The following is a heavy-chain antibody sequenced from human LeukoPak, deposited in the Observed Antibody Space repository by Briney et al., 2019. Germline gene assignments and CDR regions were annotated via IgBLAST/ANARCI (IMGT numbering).Heavy chain of an antibody. CDR2: IYPSDSDT. V-gene: IGHV5-51*01. CDR3: ASTTNYYYYYMDV. J-gene: IGHJ6*03. CDR1: GYSFTSYW. D-gene: IGHD1-1*01. Sequence: GESLKISCKGSGYSFTSYWIAWVRQMPGKGLEWMGIIYPSDSDTRYSPSFEGQVTISADKSISTAYLQWSSLKAWDTAMYYCASTTNYYYYYMDVWGKGTTVTVSS.